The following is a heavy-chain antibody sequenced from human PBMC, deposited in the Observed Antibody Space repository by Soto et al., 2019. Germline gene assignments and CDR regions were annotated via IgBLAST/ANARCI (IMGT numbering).Heavy chain of an antibody. Sequence: ASEKVSCKASGGTFSSYAISWVRQAPGQGLEWMGGIIPIFGTANYAQKFQGRVTITADESTSTAYMELSSLRSEDTAVYYCAIRSKYYYYGMDVWGQGTTVTVSS. J-gene: IGHJ6*02. V-gene: IGHV1-69*13. CDR3: AIRSKYYYYGMDV. CDR2: IIPIFGTA. CDR1: GGTFSSYA.